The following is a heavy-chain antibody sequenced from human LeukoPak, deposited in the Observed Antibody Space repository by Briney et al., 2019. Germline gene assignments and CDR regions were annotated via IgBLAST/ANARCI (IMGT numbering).Heavy chain of an antibody. J-gene: IGHJ4*02. CDR1: GGSISSGGYY. Sequence: SETLSLTCTVSGGSISSGGYYWSWIRQHPGKGLEWIGYIYYSGSTYYNPSLKSRVTISVDTSKNQFSLKLSSVTAADTAVCYCARFSGQLVPFDYWGQGTLVTVSS. V-gene: IGHV4-31*03. CDR2: IYYSGST. D-gene: IGHD6-6*01. CDR3: ARFSGQLVPFDY.